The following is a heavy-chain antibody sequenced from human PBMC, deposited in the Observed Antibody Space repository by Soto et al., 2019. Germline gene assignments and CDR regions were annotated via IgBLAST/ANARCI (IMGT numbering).Heavy chain of an antibody. CDR3: AKVGSGDYSGVYGMDV. D-gene: IGHD3-22*01. CDR2: ISGSGGST. V-gene: IGHV3-23*01. CDR1: GFTFSSYA. J-gene: IGHJ6*02. Sequence: GGSLRLSCAASGFTFSSYAMSWVRQAPGKGLEWVSAISGSGGSTYYADSVKGRFTISRDNSKNTLYLQMNSLRAEDTAVYYCAKVGSGDYSGVYGMDVWVQGTTVTVSS.